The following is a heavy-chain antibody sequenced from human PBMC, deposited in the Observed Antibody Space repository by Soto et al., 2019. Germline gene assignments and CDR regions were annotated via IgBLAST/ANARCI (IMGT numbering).Heavy chain of an antibody. J-gene: IGHJ6*02. CDR1: GFTFSSYA. D-gene: IGHD2-2*01. V-gene: IGHV3-30-3*01. CDR3: ARDLSSNLVPPGSYYYYGMDV. Sequence: GGSLRLSCAASGFTFSSYAMHWVRQAPGKGLEWVAVISYDGSNTYYADSVKGRFTISRDNSKNTLYLQMNSLRAEDTAVYYCARDLSSNLVPPGSYYYYGMDVWGQGTTVTVSS. CDR2: ISYDGSNT.